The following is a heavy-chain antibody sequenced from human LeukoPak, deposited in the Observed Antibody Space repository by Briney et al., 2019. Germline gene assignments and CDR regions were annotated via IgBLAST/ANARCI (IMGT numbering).Heavy chain of an antibody. D-gene: IGHD4-11*01. CDR3: ARAEYSNYLGGV. V-gene: IGHV4-30-2*01. J-gene: IGHJ3*01. Sequence: SQTLSLTCAVSGGSISSGGYYWSWIRQPPGKGLEWIGYIYHSGSTYYNPSLKSRVTVSVDTSKNQFSLKLTSVTAADTAVYYCARAEYSNYLGGVWGQGTMVTVSS. CDR1: GGSISSGGYY. CDR2: IYHSGST.